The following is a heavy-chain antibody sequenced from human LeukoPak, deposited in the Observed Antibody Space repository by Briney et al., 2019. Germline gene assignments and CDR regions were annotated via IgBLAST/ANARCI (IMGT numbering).Heavy chain of an antibody. D-gene: IGHD6-19*01. J-gene: IGHJ4*02. CDR3: ARGIAVTGLDH. CDR2: IIPIFATT. Sequence: VALVKVSCKASGGTFSNYAIHWVRQAPGQGLEWMGGIIPIFATTNYAQKFQGRVTVTADESTSTAYMDLSSLISEDTAVYYCARGIAVTGLDHWGQGTLVTVSS. V-gene: IGHV1-69*01. CDR1: GGTFSNYA.